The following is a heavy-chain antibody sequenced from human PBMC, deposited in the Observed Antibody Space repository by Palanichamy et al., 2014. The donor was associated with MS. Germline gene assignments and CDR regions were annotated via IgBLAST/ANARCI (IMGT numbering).Heavy chain of an antibody. V-gene: IGHV2-5*02. D-gene: IGHD5-12*01. CDR1: GFSLKTSGVG. J-gene: IGHJ5*02. CDR2: IYWDDET. CDR3: AHKRSGYAENWFDP. Sequence: QITLKESGPALVKPTQTLTVTCTFSGFSLKTSGVGVGWTRQPPGKALEWLGIIYWDDETRYNPSLKTRLTITKDTSKNQVVLTMTNMDPVDTATYYCAHKRSGYAENWFDPWGQGTLVTVSS.